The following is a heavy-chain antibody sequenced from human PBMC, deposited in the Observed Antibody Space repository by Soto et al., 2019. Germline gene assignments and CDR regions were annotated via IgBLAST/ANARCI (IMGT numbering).Heavy chain of an antibody. Sequence: ETLSRTGTVSGGSISSSNWWSWVRQPPGKGLEWIGEIYHSGSTNYNPSLKSRVTISVDKSKNQFSLKLSSVTAADTAVYYSASLNAYYDSSGYSNAFDIWGQGTMVTVSS. CDR1: GGSISSSNW. J-gene: IGHJ3*02. V-gene: IGHV4-4*02. CDR3: ASLNAYYDSSGYSNAFDI. CDR2: IYHSGST. D-gene: IGHD3-22*01.